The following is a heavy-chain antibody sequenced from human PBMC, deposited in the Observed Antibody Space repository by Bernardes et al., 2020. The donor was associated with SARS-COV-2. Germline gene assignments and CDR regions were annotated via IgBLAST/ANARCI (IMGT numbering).Heavy chain of an antibody. Sequence: GGSLRLSCAASGFTFSSYAMHWVRQAPGKGLEWVAVISYDGSNKYYADSVKGRFTISRDNSKNTLYLQMNSLRAEDTAVYYCARDPDYYGSGDFFDYWGQGTLVTVSS. V-gene: IGHV3-30-3*01. CDR3: ARDPDYYGSGDFFDY. CDR2: ISYDGSNK. CDR1: GFTFSSYA. D-gene: IGHD3-10*01. J-gene: IGHJ4*02.